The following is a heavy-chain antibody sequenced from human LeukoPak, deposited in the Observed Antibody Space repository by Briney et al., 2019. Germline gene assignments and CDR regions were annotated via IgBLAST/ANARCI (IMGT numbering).Heavy chain of an antibody. CDR3: ARAYGSGTFGY. CDR2: IYYSGST. CDR1: GFTFSSYS. Sequence: NPGGSLRLSCAASGFTFSSYSMNWVRQAPGKGLEWIGYIYYSGSTNYNPSLKSRVTISVDTSKNQFSLKLSSVTAADTAVYYCARAYGSGTFGYWGQGTLVTVSS. J-gene: IGHJ4*02. V-gene: IGHV4-59*01. D-gene: IGHD3-10*01.